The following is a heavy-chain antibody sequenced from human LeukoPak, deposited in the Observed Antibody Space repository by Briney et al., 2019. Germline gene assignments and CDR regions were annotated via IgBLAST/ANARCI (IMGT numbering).Heavy chain of an antibody. CDR2: ISGSGVTT. D-gene: IGHD2-21*02. V-gene: IGHV3-23*01. Sequence: GGSLILSCAASGFTLSSYAMNWVRQAPGKGLEWVSAISGSGVTTHYADSVKGRFTISRDNSKNTLYLQMNTLRAEDTAVYYCAKDCGGDCSYYYGMDVWGQGTTVTVSS. J-gene: IGHJ6*02. CDR3: AKDCGGDCSYYYGMDV. CDR1: GFTLSSYA.